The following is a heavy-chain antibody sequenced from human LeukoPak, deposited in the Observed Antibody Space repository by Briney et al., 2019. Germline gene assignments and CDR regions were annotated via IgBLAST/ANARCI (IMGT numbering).Heavy chain of an antibody. Sequence: GGSLRLSCAASGLTFSNYWMDWVRQAPGKGLEWVANIKKDGSEKNYVDSVKGRFIISRDNAKNSLYLQMNTLRADDTAVYYCARDGFGTGSNWGQGTLVTVSS. CDR2: IKKDGSEK. D-gene: IGHD3-16*01. V-gene: IGHV3-7*03. CDR1: GLTFSNYW. CDR3: ARDGFGTGSN. J-gene: IGHJ4*02.